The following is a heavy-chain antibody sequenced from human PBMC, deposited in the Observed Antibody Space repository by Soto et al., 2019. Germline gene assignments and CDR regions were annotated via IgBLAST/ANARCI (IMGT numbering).Heavy chain of an antibody. Sequence: GGSLRLSCAASGFTFSNAWMSWVRQAPGKGLEWVGRIKSKTDGGTTDYAAPVKGRFTISGDDSKNSLYLQMNSLKTEDTAIYYCTRDLAPGIPRGLDVWGQGITVTVSS. J-gene: IGHJ6*02. CDR2: IKSKTDGGTT. V-gene: IGHV3-15*01. CDR1: GFTFSNAW. CDR3: TRDLAPGIPRGLDV. D-gene: IGHD2-21*02.